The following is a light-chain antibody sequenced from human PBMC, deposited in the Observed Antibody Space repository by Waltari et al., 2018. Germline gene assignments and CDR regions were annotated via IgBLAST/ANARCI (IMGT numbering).Light chain of an antibody. V-gene: IGKV3-20*01. Sequence: EIVLTQSPGTLSLSPGDRATLSCRASQSVSNNYLAWYQQRPGQAPRLLIYDTYSRATGIPDRFSGSGSGTDFTLTISRLEPEDFAVYYCQQYGDSATFGPGTKVD. CDR2: DTY. J-gene: IGKJ3*01. CDR3: QQYGDSAT. CDR1: QSVSNNY.